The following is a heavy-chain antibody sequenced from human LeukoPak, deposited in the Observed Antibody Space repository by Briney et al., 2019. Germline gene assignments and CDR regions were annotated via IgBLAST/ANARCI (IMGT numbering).Heavy chain of an antibody. CDR1: GGSFSGYY. J-gene: IGHJ4*02. Sequence: SETLSLTCAVYGGSFSGYYWSWIRQPPGKGLEWIGEINHSGSTNYNPSLMSRVTISVDTSKNQFSLKLSSVTAADTAVYYCARGSNYLRSLDYWGLGTLVTVSS. V-gene: IGHV4-34*01. D-gene: IGHD4-11*01. CDR3: ARGSNYLRSLDY. CDR2: INHSGST.